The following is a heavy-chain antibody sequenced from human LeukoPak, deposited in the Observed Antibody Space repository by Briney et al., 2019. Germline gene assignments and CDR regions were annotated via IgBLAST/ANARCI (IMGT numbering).Heavy chain of an antibody. Sequence: GGSLRLSCVVSGLTFSNAWMTWVRQAPGKWLEWVGRIESKTDGGATDYAAPVKGRFTISRDDSKNTQYLQMNSLKTEDTAVYYCSTLAYCSGGRCYGFDYWGQGALVPVSS. V-gene: IGHV3-15*04. J-gene: IGHJ4*02. CDR3: STLAYCSGGRCYGFDY. CDR2: IESKTDGGAT. CDR1: GLTFSNAW. D-gene: IGHD2-15*01.